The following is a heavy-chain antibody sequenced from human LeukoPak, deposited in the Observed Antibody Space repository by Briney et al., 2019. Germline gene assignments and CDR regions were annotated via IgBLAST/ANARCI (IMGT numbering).Heavy chain of an antibody. J-gene: IGHJ5*02. CDR3: ARSVEGSTILVNWFDP. D-gene: IGHD3-3*01. Sequence: AAVKVSCKASGYTFTGYYMHWVRQAPGQGLEWMGWINPNSGGTNYAQKFQGRVTMTRDTSISTAYMELSRLRSDDTAVYCCARSVEGSTILVNWFDPWGQGTLVTVSS. CDR1: GYTFTGYY. CDR2: INPNSGGT. V-gene: IGHV1-2*02.